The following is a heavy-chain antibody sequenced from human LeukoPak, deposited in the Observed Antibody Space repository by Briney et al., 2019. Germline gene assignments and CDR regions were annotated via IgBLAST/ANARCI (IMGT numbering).Heavy chain of an antibody. J-gene: IGHJ4*02. CDR2: IWYDGRDK. D-gene: IGHD5-18*01. Sequence: GGSPRLSCAASGFTFSGCGMHWVRQAPGKGLEWVAFIWYDGRDKYYTDSVKGRFTISRDNSKNTLYLQMNSLRAEDTAMYYCAKDPYSYGSYFDYWGQGTLVTVSS. CDR3: AKDPYSYGSYFDY. CDR1: GFTFSGCG. V-gene: IGHV3-30*02.